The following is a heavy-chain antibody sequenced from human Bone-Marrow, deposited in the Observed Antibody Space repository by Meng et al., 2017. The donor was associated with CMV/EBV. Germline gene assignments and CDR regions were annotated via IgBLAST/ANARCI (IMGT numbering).Heavy chain of an antibody. CDR1: GDSISTYY. CDR3: ARASGYYINAFDL. Sequence: SETLSLTCTVSGDSISTYYWSWIRQPPGKGLEWIAYIYYSGSTNYSPSLKSRVTISVDTSKNLFSLKLSSVTAADTAVYYCARASGYYINAFDLWGQGRMVTVSS. J-gene: IGHJ3*01. V-gene: IGHV4-59*01. CDR2: IYYSGST. D-gene: IGHD2/OR15-2a*01.